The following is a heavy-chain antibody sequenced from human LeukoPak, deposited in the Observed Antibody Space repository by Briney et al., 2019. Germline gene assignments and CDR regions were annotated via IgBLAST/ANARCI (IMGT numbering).Heavy chain of an antibody. CDR1: GGTFGSYT. CDR3: ARDIAYYDSSGGPNWFDP. Sequence: ASVKVSCKASGGTFGSYTISWVRQAPGQGLEWMGRIIPILGIANYAQKFQGRVTITADKSTSTAYMELSSLRSEDTAVYYCARDIAYYDSSGGPNWFDPWGQGTLVTVSS. D-gene: IGHD3-22*01. J-gene: IGHJ5*02. CDR2: IIPILGIA. V-gene: IGHV1-69*04.